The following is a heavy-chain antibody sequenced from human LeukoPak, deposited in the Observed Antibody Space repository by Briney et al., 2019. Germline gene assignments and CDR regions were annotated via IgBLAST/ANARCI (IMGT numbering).Heavy chain of an antibody. D-gene: IGHD6-13*01. CDR3: AKAPMGSSWGNYYYGMDV. CDR1: GFTFSSYA. Sequence: PGGSLRLSCAASGFTFSSYAMSWVRRAPGKGLEWVSAISGSGGSTYYADSVKGRFTISRDNSKNTLYLQMNSLRAEDTAVYYCAKAPMGSSWGNYYYGMDVWGQGTTVTVSS. J-gene: IGHJ6*02. V-gene: IGHV3-23*01. CDR2: ISGSGGST.